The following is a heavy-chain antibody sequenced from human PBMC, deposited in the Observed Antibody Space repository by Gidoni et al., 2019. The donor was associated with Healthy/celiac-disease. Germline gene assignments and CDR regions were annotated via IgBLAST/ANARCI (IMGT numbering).Heavy chain of an antibody. CDR1: GFTFSSYS. J-gene: IGHJ6*02. Sequence: EVQLVESGGGLVKPGGSLRLSCAASGFTFSSYSMNWVRQAPGKGLGWVSSISGSSSYIYYADSVKGRFTISRDNAKNSLYLQMNSLRAEDTAVYYCAREGWELQLSYYYGMDVWGQGTTVTVSS. D-gene: IGHD1-26*01. CDR3: AREGWELQLSYYYGMDV. CDR2: ISGSSSYI. V-gene: IGHV3-21*01.